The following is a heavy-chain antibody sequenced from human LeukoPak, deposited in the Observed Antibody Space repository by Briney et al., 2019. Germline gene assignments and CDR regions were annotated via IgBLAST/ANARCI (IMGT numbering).Heavy chain of an antibody. J-gene: IGHJ4*02. CDR2: IKHDGSVQ. V-gene: IGHV3-7*01. CDR3: AKEDWDYGSGSYVDY. Sequence: GGSLRLSCAASGFTFSSYWMSWVRQAPGKGLEWVANIKHDGSVQYCVDSVKGRFTISRDNAKNSLYLQMNSLRAEDTAVYHCAKEDWDYGSGSYVDYWGKGTLVTVSS. D-gene: IGHD3-10*01. CDR1: GFTFSSYW.